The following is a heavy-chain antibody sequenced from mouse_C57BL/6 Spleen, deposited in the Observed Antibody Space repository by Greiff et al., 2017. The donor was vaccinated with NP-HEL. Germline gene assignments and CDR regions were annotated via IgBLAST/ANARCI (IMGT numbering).Heavy chain of an antibody. V-gene: IGHV3-6*01. Sequence: DVQLVESGPGLVKPSQSLSLTCSVTGYSITSGYYWNWIRQFPGNKLEWMGYISYDGSNNYNPSLKNRISITRDTSKNQFFRKLNSVTTEDTATYYCARGAENYYAMDYWGQGTSVTVSS. CDR3: ARGAENYYAMDY. CDR1: GYSITSGYY. CDR2: ISYDGSN. J-gene: IGHJ4*01.